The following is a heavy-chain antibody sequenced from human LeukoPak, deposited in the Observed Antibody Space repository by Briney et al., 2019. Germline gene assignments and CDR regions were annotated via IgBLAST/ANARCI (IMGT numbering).Heavy chain of an antibody. CDR1: GGTFSSYA. V-gene: IGHV1-69*01. D-gene: IGHD2-21*01. CDR3: ARENSQLQYGMDV. Sequence: SVTVSCKASGGTFSSYAISWVRQAPGQGLEWMGGIIPIFGTANYAQKFQGRVTITADESTSTAYMELSSLRSEDTAVYYCARENSQLQYGMDVWGQGTTVTVSS. CDR2: IIPIFGTA. J-gene: IGHJ6*02.